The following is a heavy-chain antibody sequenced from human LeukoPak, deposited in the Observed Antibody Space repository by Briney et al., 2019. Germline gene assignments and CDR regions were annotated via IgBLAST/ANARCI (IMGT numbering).Heavy chain of an antibody. CDR2: INHSGST. V-gene: IGHV4-34*01. D-gene: IGHD3-10*01. J-gene: IGHJ6*03. CDR1: GGSFSGYY. Sequence: SETLSLTCAVYGGSFSGYYWSWIRQPPGKGLEWIGEINHSGSTNYNPSLKSRVTISVDTSKNQFSLKLSSVTAADTAVYYCARRGTMVRGVIYYYYYMDVWGKGTTVTISS. CDR3: ARRGTMVRGVIYYYYYMDV.